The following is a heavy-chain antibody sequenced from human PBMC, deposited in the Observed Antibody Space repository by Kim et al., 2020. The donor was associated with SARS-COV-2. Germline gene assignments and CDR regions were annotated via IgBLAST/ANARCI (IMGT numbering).Heavy chain of an antibody. CDR3: ARNPRGWDSSGYYFHY. CDR1: GASISSGGYY. V-gene: IGHV4-31*03. Sequence: SETLSLTCIVSGASISSGGYYWSWIRQHPGKGPEWIGYMYYIGSTYYNPSLKSRVTISVDTSKNQFSLKLSSVTAADSAVYYCARNPRGWDSSGYYFHYWGQGTLVTVSS. CDR2: MYYIGST. D-gene: IGHD3-22*01. J-gene: IGHJ4*02.